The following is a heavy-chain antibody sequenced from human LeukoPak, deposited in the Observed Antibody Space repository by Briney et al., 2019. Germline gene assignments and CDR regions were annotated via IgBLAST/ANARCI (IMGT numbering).Heavy chain of an antibody. J-gene: IGHJ5*02. CDR2: ISYDGSNK. D-gene: IGHD3-22*01. CDR1: GFTFSSYW. V-gene: IGHV3-30*03. CDR3: ARDLIGFDP. Sequence: GGSLRLSCAASGFTFSSYWMSWVRQAPGKGLEWVAVISYDGSNKYYADSVKGRFTISRDNSKNTLYLQMNSLRAEDTAVYYCARDLIGFDPWGQGTLVTVSS.